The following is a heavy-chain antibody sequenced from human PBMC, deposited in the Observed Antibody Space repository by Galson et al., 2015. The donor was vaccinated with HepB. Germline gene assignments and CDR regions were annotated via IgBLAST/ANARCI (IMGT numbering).Heavy chain of an antibody. CDR1: GFTFSSYS. J-gene: IGHJ3*02. V-gene: IGHV3-48*01. CDR2: ISSSSSTI. Sequence: SLRLSCAASGFTFSSYSMNWVRQAPGKGLEWVSYISSSSSTIYYADSVKGRFTISRDNAKNSLYLQMNSLRAEDTAVYYCARGITMIVPRMAFDIWGQGTMVTVSS. D-gene: IGHD3-22*01. CDR3: ARGITMIVPRMAFDI.